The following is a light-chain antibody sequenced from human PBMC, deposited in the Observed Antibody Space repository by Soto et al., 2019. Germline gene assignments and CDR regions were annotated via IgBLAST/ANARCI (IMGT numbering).Light chain of an antibody. CDR3: SSYAGSNNLYV. V-gene: IGLV2-8*01. Sequence: SLLTQPPSPSGAPGQSVTISCTGTRSDVGGYNYVSWYQQHPGKAPKLMIYEVSKRPSGVPDRFSGSKSGNTASLTVSGLQAEDEADYYCSSYAGSNNLYVFGTGTKVTVL. CDR2: EVS. J-gene: IGLJ1*01. CDR1: RSDVGGYNY.